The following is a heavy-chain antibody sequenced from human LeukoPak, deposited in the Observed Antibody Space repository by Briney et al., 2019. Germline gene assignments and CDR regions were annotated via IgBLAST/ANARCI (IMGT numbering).Heavy chain of an antibody. CDR3: ARDRPDYYDSSAYLRGLYSAFGC. CDR1: GYTFTNYG. Sequence: ASVKVSCKASGYTFTNYGISWVRQAPGQGREWMGWISAYNGNTKYAQRLRGRVTITTDTSTSTAYMELRSLRSDDTAVYYCARDRPDYYDSSAYLRGLYSAFGCWGQGTLVTVSS. CDR2: ISAYNGNT. J-gene: IGHJ4*02. D-gene: IGHD3-22*01. V-gene: IGHV1-18*01.